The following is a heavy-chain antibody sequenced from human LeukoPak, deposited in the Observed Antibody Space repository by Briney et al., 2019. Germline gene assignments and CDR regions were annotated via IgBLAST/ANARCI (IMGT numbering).Heavy chain of an antibody. Sequence: PGGSLRPSCAPSGFTFNIYAMSWVRPAPPKGREWVASISGIVGTTYYADSVKGRFTSSRDNSENTLYLQMNSLRAEDTALYYCAKLEGRDHWGQGTLVTVSS. J-gene: IGHJ4*02. CDR3: AKLEGRDH. V-gene: IGHV3-23*01. CDR2: ISGIVGTT. CDR1: GFTFNIYA.